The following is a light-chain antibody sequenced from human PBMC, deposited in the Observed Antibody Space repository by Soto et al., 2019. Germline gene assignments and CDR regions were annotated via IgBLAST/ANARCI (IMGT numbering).Light chain of an antibody. CDR1: QSVSTD. Sequence: EIWMTQSSATLSRYPGERATLSCRASQSVSTDLACYQQKPGEAARLIIYGASTRATGNLERFSGSGSGTDFSLTISSLQSEDFAVYYSHHYNIWWAFGTVT. CDR3: HHYNIWWA. CDR2: GAS. J-gene: IGKJ1*01. V-gene: IGKV3-15*01.